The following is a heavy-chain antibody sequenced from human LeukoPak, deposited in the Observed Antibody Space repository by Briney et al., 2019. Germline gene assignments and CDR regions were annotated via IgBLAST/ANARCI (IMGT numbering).Heavy chain of an antibody. V-gene: IGHV3-23*01. CDR1: GFTFSSYG. J-gene: IGHJ5*01. CDR2: ISSSGGST. Sequence: GGSLRLSCTASGFTFSSYGMSWVRQAPGKGLEWVSAISSSGGSTYYADSVKGRLTISRDNSKNTLYLQMNSLRAEDTAVYYCAKGGWLDCWGQGTLVTVSS. CDR3: AKGGWLDC.